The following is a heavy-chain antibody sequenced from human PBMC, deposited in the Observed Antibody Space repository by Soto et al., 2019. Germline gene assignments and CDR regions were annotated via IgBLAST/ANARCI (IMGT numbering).Heavy chain of an antibody. CDR2: ISAHNGNT. CDR1: GYTFTSYG. D-gene: IGHD1-1*01. J-gene: IGHJ4*02. CDR3: ARGRYGDY. V-gene: IGHV1-18*01. Sequence: QVHLVQSGAEVKKPGASVKVSCKGSGYTFTSYGIAWVRQAPGLGLEWMGGISAHNGNTDYAQKYQGRVIVTRDPSTSTAYMELRSLRSDDTAVYYCARGRYGDYWGQGALVTVSS.